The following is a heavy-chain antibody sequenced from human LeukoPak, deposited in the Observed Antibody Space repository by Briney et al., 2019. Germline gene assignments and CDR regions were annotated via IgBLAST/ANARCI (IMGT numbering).Heavy chain of an antibody. CDR3: ARGGYSSGLDY. J-gene: IGHJ4*02. CDR2: IISDGSTI. CDR1: GFTFSSYW. V-gene: IGHV3-74*01. Sequence: PGGSLRLSCAASGFTFSSYWMHWVRQAPGKGLVWVSRIISDGSTINYAGSVKGRFTISRDNAKNTLYLQMNSLRAEDTAVYYCARGGYSSGLDYWGQGTLVTVSS. D-gene: IGHD5-18*01.